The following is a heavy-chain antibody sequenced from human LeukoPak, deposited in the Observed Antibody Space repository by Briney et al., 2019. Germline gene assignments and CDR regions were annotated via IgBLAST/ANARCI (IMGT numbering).Heavy chain of an antibody. Sequence: PGGSLRLSCAASGFTFSSYAMHWVRQAPGKGLEWVTIISYDARNKSYADSVKGRFTISRDNSKNTLYLQMNSLRSEDTAVYYCAKEAWTGDLDYWGQGTLVTVSS. D-gene: IGHD3/OR15-3a*01. CDR3: AKEAWTGDLDY. CDR2: ISYDARNK. J-gene: IGHJ4*02. CDR1: GFTFSSYA. V-gene: IGHV3-30*04.